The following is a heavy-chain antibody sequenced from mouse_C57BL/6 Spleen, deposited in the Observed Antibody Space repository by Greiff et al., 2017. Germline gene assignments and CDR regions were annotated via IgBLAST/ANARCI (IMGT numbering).Heavy chain of an antibody. V-gene: IGHV5-17*01. Sequence: DVHLVESGGGLVKPGGSLKLSCAASGFTFSDYGMHWVRQAPEKGLEWVAYISSGSSTIYYADTVKGRFTISRDNAKNTLFLQMTSLRSEDTAMYYCARPSIYYDYDGDVPFDYWGQGTTLTVSS. D-gene: IGHD2-4*01. CDR3: ARPSIYYDYDGDVPFDY. CDR2: ISSGSSTI. J-gene: IGHJ2*01. CDR1: GFTFSDYG.